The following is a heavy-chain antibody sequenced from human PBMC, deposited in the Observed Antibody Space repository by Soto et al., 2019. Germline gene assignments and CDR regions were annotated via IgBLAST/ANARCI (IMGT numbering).Heavy chain of an antibody. D-gene: IGHD3-3*01. J-gene: IGHJ4*02. Sequence: EVQLVESGGGLVKPGGSLRLSCAASGFSMSNAWMHWVRQAPGKGLEWVGRVKSKADGGTADYAAPVKGRFTISRDDSKNTQYLQRNSLKMEDTSFYYCNTHPDFGGGHTPFWGQGTLVTVSS. CDR3: NTHPDFGGGHTPF. CDR2: VKSKADGGTA. CDR1: GFSMSNAW. V-gene: IGHV3-15*07.